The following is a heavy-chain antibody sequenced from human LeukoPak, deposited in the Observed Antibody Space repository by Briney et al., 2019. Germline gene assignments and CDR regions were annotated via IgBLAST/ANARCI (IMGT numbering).Heavy chain of an antibody. CDR2: IIPILGIA. J-gene: IGHJ4*02. V-gene: IGHV1-69*04. CDR1: GGTFSSYA. CDR3: ARDRSITGDVDY. D-gene: IGHD7-27*01. Sequence: SVKVSCKASGGTFSSYAISWVRQAPGQGLEWMGRIIPILGIANYAQKFQGRVTMTTDTSTSTAYMELRSLRSDDTAVYYCARDRSITGDVDYWGQGTLVTVSS.